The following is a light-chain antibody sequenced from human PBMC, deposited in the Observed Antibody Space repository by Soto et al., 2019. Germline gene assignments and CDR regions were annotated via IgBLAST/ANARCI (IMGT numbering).Light chain of an antibody. CDR3: AAWDDSLKYV. CDR1: SSNIGNYA. J-gene: IGLJ1*01. Sequence: QSVLTQPPSVSEAPGQRVTISCSGSSSNIGNYAVNWYQQVPGKAPKLLIYFDDLLSSGVSDRFSGSKSGTSASLTISGLQSEDEAEYFCAAWDDSLKYVFGPGTKLTVL. V-gene: IGLV1-36*01. CDR2: FDD.